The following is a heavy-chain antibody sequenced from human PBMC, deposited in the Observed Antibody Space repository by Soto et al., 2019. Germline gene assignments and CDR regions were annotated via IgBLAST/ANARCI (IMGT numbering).Heavy chain of an antibody. CDR1: GGTFRNHV. CDR2: IIPIIGTP. Sequence: SVKVSCKASGGTFRNHVFNWVRQAPGQGLEWMGGIIPIIGTPNYAQKFQGRVTITADASTNTVYLDVSSLRSQDTAVYYCARDLEFRDGNISHLDYWGQGTLVTVSS. J-gene: IGHJ4*02. V-gene: IGHV1-69*13. CDR3: ARDLEFRDGNISHLDY. D-gene: IGHD1-1*01.